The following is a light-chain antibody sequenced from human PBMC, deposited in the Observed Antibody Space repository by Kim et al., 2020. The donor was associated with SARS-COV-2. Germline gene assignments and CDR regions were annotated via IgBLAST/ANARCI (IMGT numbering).Light chain of an antibody. J-gene: IGLJ3*02. V-gene: IGLV6-57*01. CDR2: EDK. Sequence: KPVTISCTRSSGSIASNYVQWYQQRPGSSPTTVIYEDKHRPSGVPDRFSGSIDSSSNSASLTISGLKTEDETDYYCQSYDSSNHGVFGGGTQLTVL. CDR1: SGSIASNY. CDR3: QSYDSSNHGV.